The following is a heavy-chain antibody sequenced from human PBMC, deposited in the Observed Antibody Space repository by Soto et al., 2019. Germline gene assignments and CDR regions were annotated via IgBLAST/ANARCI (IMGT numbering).Heavy chain of an antibody. CDR1: GFTLSGYA. D-gene: IGHD6-6*01. CDR3: ARRARPDFYYMAV. CDR2: ISTNGVGT. J-gene: IGHJ6*03. Sequence: GGSLRLSCAASGFTLSGYAMDWVRQAPGKGLEYVSGISTNGVGTYYANSVQGRFTISRDNSKNTVYLQMGSLRPEDMAVYYCARRARPDFYYMAVWGKGTTVTVSS. V-gene: IGHV3-64*01.